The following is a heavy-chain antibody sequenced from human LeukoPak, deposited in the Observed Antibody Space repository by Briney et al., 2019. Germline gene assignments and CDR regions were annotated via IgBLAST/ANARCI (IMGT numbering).Heavy chain of an antibody. J-gene: IGHJ6*04. CDR3: ARDQGYYGSGSYYFRYYYGMDV. CDR2: INHSGST. Sequence: SETLSLTCAVYGGSFSGYYWSWIRQPPGKGLEWIGEINHSGSTNYNPSLKSRVTISVDTSKNQFSLKLSSVTAADTAVYYCARDQGYYGSGSYYFRYYYGMDVWSKGTTVTVSS. V-gene: IGHV4-34*01. D-gene: IGHD3-10*01. CDR1: GGSFSGYY.